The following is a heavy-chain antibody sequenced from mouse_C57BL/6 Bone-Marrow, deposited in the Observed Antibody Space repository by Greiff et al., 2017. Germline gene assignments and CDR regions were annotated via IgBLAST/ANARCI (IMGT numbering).Heavy chain of an antibody. Sequence: VQLQQSGTVLARPGASVKMSCKTSGYTFTSYWMHWVKQRPGQGLEWIGAIYPGNSDPSSNQKFKGKAKLTAVTSASTAYMELSSLTNEDSAVYYCTRWVYYGSSYVDYWGPGTTLTVSS. V-gene: IGHV1-5*01. CDR1: GYTFTSYW. CDR3: TRWVYYGSSYVDY. D-gene: IGHD1-1*01. CDR2: IYPGNSDP. J-gene: IGHJ2*01.